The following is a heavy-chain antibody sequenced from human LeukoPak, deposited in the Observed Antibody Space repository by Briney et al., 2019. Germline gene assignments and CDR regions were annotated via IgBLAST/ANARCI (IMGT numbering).Heavy chain of an antibody. D-gene: IGHD3-3*01. CDR2: ISYDGSNK. CDR1: GFTFSSYA. Sequence: GRSLRLSCAASGFTFSSYAMHWVRQAPGKGLEWVAVISYDGSNKYYADSVKGRFTISRDNSKNTLYLQMNSLRAEDTAVYYCAREWSEYGMDVWGRGTTVTVSS. V-gene: IGHV3-30*04. J-gene: IGHJ6*02. CDR3: AREWSEYGMDV.